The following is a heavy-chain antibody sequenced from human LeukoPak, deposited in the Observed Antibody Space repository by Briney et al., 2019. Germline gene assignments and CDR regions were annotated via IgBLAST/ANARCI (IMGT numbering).Heavy chain of an antibody. Sequence: GGSLRLSCAASGFTFSSYGMHWVRQAPGKGLEWVAVIWYDGSNKYYADSVKGRFTISRDNSKNTLYLQMNSLRAEDTAVYYCARGSSGWYFGKGFDPWGQGTLVTVSS. CDR2: IWYDGSNK. CDR3: ARGSSGWYFGKGFDP. J-gene: IGHJ5*02. D-gene: IGHD6-19*01. CDR1: GFTFSSYG. V-gene: IGHV3-33*01.